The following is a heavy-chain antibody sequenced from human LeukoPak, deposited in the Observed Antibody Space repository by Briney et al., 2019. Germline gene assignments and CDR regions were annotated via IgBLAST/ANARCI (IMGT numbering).Heavy chain of an antibody. CDR1: GGSISVYY. V-gene: IGHV4-59*01. CDR2: IYNSGST. D-gene: IGHD3-10*01. Sequence: TSETLSLTCTVSGGSISVYYRSWIRQPPGKGLEWIGYIYNSGSTNYNPSLKGRLTISVDTSKNQFSLKLSSVTAADTAVYYCARDRELGYWGQGTLVTVSS. J-gene: IGHJ4*02. CDR3: ARDRELGY.